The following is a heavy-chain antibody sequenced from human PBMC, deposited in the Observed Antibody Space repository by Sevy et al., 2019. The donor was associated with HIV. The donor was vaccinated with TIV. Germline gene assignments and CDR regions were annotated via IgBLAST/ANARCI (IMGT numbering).Heavy chain of an antibody. D-gene: IGHD4-17*01. V-gene: IGHV4-34*01. CDR1: GGSFSGYY. CDR3: ATRETTVTYAFDI. J-gene: IGHJ3*02. Sequence: SETLSLTCAVYGGSFSGYYWSWIRQPPGKGLEWIGEINHSGSTNYNPSLKSRVTISVDTSKNQISLKLSSVTAADTAVYYCATRETTVTYAFDIWGQGTMVTVSS. CDR2: INHSGST.